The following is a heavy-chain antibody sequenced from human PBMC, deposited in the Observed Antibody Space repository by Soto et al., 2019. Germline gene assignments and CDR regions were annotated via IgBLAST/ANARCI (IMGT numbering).Heavy chain of an antibody. Sequence: QVQLVESGGGVVQPGRSLRLSCAASGFTFSHYAFHWVRQAPGKGLAWVAGISYDGGNEYYADSEKGRFTISRDSTKNTLYLQMNNLRLEDTAVYYCVKGGTTSAFSTFDIWGQGTVVTVSS. D-gene: IGHD1-1*01. CDR1: GFTFSHYA. J-gene: IGHJ3*02. CDR2: ISYDGGNE. V-gene: IGHV3-30*18. CDR3: VKGGTTSAFSTFDI.